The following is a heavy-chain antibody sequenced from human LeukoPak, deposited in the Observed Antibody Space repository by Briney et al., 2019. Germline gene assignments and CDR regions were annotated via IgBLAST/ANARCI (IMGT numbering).Heavy chain of an antibody. J-gene: IGHJ4*02. CDR1: GGSINNYF. Sequence: PSETLSLTCTASGGSINNYFWSWIRQPAGQGVEWIGRIYTNGDTRYNPSLKSRVTLSVDTSKNQLSPKLMSMTAADTAVYYCARAAAAAGGQYFDYWGQGTLVTVSS. D-gene: IGHD6-13*01. CDR3: ARAAAAAGGQYFDY. CDR2: IYTNGDT. V-gene: IGHV4-4*07.